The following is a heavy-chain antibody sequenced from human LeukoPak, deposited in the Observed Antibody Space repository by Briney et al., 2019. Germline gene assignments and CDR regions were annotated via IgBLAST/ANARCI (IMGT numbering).Heavy chain of an antibody. CDR1: GFTFSSYA. J-gene: IGHJ4*02. Sequence: GGSLRLSCAASGFTFSSYAMSWVRQAPGKGLEWVSAISGSGGSTYYADSVKGRFTVSRDNSKNTLYLQMNSLRAEDTAVYYCANDSDYGDYEKGYWGQGSLVTVSS. D-gene: IGHD4-17*01. V-gene: IGHV3-23*01. CDR2: ISGSGGST. CDR3: ANDSDYGDYEKGY.